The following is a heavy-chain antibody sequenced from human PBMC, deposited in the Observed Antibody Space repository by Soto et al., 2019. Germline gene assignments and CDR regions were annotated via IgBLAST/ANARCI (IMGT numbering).Heavy chain of an antibody. D-gene: IGHD4-17*01. J-gene: IGHJ4*02. CDR1: GYTFTSYG. Sequence: ASVKVSCKASGYTFTSYGISWVRQAPGQGLEWMGWISAYNGNTNYAQKLQGRVTMTTDTSTSTTYMELRSLRSDDTAVYYCARRNDYGDYVDYWGQGTLVTVSS. CDR2: ISAYNGNT. CDR3: ARRNDYGDYVDY. V-gene: IGHV1-18*01.